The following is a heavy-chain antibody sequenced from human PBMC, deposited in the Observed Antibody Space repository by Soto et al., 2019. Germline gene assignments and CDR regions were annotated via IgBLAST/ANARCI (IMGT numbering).Heavy chain of an antibody. D-gene: IGHD3-10*01. CDR2: IYYSGST. J-gene: IGHJ5*02. CDR1: GGSISSGGYY. V-gene: IGHV4-31*03. Sequence: SETLSLTCTVSGGSISSGGYYWSWIRQHPGKGLEWIGYIYYSGSTYYNPSLKSRVTISVDTSKNQFSLKLSSVTAADTAVYYCAREGSGSYYKTNWFDPWGQGTLVTVS. CDR3: AREGSGSYYKTNWFDP.